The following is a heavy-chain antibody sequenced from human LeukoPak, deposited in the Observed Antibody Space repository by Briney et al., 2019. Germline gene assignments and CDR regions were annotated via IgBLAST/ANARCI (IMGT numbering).Heavy chain of an antibody. Sequence: EASVKVSRKASGYTFTSYGISWVRQAPGQGLEWMGWISAYNGNTNYAQKLQGRVTMTTDTSTSTAYMELRSLRSDDMAVYYCARDPAYIVVVPAATNWFDPWGQGTLVTVSS. CDR2: ISAYNGNT. J-gene: IGHJ5*02. V-gene: IGHV1-18*03. D-gene: IGHD2-2*01. CDR1: GYTFTSYG. CDR3: ARDPAYIVVVPAATNWFDP.